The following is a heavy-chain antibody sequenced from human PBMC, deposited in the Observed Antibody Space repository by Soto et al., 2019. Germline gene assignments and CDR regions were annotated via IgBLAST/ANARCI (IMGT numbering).Heavy chain of an antibody. D-gene: IGHD4-17*01. CDR3: ASPKTFYGDYKIWDY. CDR1: GGSISSSSYY. Sequence: SETLSLTCTVSGGSISSSSYYWGWIRQPPGKGLEWIGSIYYSGSTYYNPSLKSRVTISVDTSKNQFSLKLSSVTAADTAVYYCASPKTFYGDYKIWDYWGQGTLVTVS. CDR2: IYYSGST. V-gene: IGHV4-39*01. J-gene: IGHJ4*02.